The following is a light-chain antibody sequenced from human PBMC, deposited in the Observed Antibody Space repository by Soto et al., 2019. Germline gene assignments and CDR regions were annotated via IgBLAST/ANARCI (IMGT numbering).Light chain of an antibody. CDR1: QSVSNNY. Sequence: EIVLTQCPGTLSLSPGERATLSCRASQSVSNNYLAWYQQKPGQAPRLLIYGASNRATGIPDRFSGSGSGTDFSVTITSPEPQDFAVYYSHQYGGSGTCAQGT. CDR2: GAS. CDR3: HQYGGSGT. V-gene: IGKV3-20*01. J-gene: IGKJ1*01.